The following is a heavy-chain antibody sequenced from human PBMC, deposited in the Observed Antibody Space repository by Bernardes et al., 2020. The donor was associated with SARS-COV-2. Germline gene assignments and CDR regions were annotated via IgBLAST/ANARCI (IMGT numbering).Heavy chain of an antibody. D-gene: IGHD3-3*01. J-gene: IGHJ4*02. V-gene: IGHV4-34*01. CDR3: ARALIGGYYDFWSGYSTRSSGHYFDY. Sequence: SETLSLTCAVYGGSFSGYYWSWIRQPPGKGLEWIGEINHSGSTNYNPSLKSRVTISVDTSKNQFSLKLSSVTAADTVVYYCARALIGGYYDFWSGYSTRSSGHYFDYWGQGTLVTVSS. CDR2: INHSGST. CDR1: GGSFSGYY.